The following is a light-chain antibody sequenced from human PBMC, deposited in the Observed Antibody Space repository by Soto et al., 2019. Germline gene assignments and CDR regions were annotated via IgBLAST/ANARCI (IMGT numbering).Light chain of an antibody. CDR1: QRVTSDF. CDR3: QQYGRSPPT. V-gene: IGKV3-20*01. Sequence: EIVLTQSPGTLSLSPGERATLSCRASQRVTSDFLAWYQQKPGQAPSLLIYGASNRATGVPGRFSGSGSGTDFTLTISRLEPEDFAVYHCQQYGRSPPTFGGGTKVGVK. CDR2: GAS. J-gene: IGKJ4*01.